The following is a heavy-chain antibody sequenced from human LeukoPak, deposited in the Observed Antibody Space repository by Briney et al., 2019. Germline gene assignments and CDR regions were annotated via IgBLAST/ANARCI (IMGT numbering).Heavy chain of an antibody. CDR3: ARYRDTHPPNYYGMDV. J-gene: IGHJ6*02. Sequence: SETLSLICNVSGGSIGSYYWSWIRQPPGQGLEWIGYVFYTGSTDYNPSLKSRVTMSVDTSKNQFSLRLNSVTAADTAVYYCARYRDTHPPNYYGMDVWGRGTTVTVSS. D-gene: IGHD5-24*01. CDR2: VFYTGST. V-gene: IGHV4-59*08. CDR1: GGSIGSYY.